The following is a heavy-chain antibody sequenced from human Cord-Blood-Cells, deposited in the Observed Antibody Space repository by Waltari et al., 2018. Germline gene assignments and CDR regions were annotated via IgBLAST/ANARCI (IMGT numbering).Heavy chain of an antibody. Sequence: QVQLQQWGAGLLKPSETLSLTCAVYGGSFSGYYWCWIRQPPGKGLEWIGEINHSGSTNYNPSLKSRVTISVDTSKNQFSLKLSSVTAADTAVYYCARLRPVYSIDYWGQGTLVTVSS. CDR2: INHSGST. J-gene: IGHJ4*02. CDR1: GGSFSGYY. CDR3: ARLRPVYSIDY. V-gene: IGHV4-34*01. D-gene: IGHD5-18*01.